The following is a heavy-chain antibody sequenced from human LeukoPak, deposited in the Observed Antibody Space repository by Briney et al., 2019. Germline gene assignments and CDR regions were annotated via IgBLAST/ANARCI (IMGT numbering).Heavy chain of an antibody. CDR1: GFTFSSHW. Sequence: GGPLRLSCEASGFTFSSHWMHWVRQVPGKGLVWVARIRGDENEIDYADSVKGRFTISRDNAKSTLYLQMNSLRVEDTAVYFCARGHVPGSTRHWDFWGQGTLVTVSS. J-gene: IGHJ4*02. D-gene: IGHD3-10*01. V-gene: IGHV3-74*01. CDR3: ARGHVPGSTRHWDF. CDR2: IRGDENEI.